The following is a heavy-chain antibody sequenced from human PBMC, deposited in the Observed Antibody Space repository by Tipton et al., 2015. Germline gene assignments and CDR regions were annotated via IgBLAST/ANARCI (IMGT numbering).Heavy chain of an antibody. CDR2: INPSGGST. Sequence: QSGAEVKKPGASVKVSCKASGYTFTGYYMHWVRQAPGQGLEWMGIINPSGGSTSYAQKFQGRVTMTRDTSTSTVYMELSSLRSEDTAVYYCARDVVPPLAPVLGYYYGMDVWGQGTTVTVSS. D-gene: IGHD2-21*01. J-gene: IGHJ6*02. CDR1: GYTFTGYY. CDR3: ARDVVPPLAPVLGYYYGMDV. V-gene: IGHV1-46*01.